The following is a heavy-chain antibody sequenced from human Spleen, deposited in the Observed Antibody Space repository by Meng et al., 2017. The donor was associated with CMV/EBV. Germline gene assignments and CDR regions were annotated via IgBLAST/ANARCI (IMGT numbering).Heavy chain of an antibody. D-gene: IGHD2-2*02. CDR3: ARGGLGYCSSTSCYNGY. Sequence: GESLKISCAASGFTFSSYSMNWVRQAPGKGLEWVSSISSSSSYIYYADSVKGRFTISRDNAKNSLYLQMNSLRAEDTAVYYCARGGLGYCSSTSCYNGYWGQGTLVTVSS. J-gene: IGHJ4*02. CDR2: ISSSSSYI. V-gene: IGHV3-21*01. CDR1: GFTFSSYS.